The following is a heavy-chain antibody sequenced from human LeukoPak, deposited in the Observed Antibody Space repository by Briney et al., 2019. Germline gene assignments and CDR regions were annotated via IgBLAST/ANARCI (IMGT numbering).Heavy chain of an antibody. CDR3: ARDAYFDWAYYFDY. V-gene: IGHV4-4*07. CDR1: GGSISSYY. CDR2: IYTSGST. J-gene: IGHJ4*02. D-gene: IGHD3-9*01. Sequence: SETLSLTCTASGGSISSYYWSWIRQPAGKGPEWIGRIYTSGSTNYNPSLKSRVTMSVDTSKNQFSLKLSSVTAADTAVYYCARDAYFDWAYYFDYWGQGTLVTVSS.